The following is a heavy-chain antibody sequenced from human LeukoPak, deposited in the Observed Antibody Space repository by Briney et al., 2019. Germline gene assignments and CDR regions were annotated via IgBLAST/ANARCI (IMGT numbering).Heavy chain of an antibody. D-gene: IGHD2-15*01. J-gene: IGHJ5*02. V-gene: IGHV3-74*01. Sequence: SGGSLRLSCAASGFTFSNYWMHWVRQVPGKGLVWVSRIQSDGSTARYADSVQGRFTISRDNAKNTLYLQMITLRAEDTAVYFCAALGYCSDGICSEGAWGQGTLVTVSS. CDR3: AALGYCSDGICSEGA. CDR2: IQSDGSTA. CDR1: GFTFSNYW.